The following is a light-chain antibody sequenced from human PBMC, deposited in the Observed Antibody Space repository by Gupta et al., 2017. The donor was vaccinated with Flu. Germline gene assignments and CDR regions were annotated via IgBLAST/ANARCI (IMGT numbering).Light chain of an antibody. CDR1: QSVSDN. Sequence: ERVTLSCRASQSVSDNVAWYQQKPGQVRRLLFCGASTGATGIPAKCSGSCSGTEFTLTISILQAEDFVVYYWQQYKNCPCTFGPGTKVEIK. CDR2: GAS. CDR3: QQYKNCPCT. J-gene: IGKJ3*01. V-gene: IGKV3-15*01.